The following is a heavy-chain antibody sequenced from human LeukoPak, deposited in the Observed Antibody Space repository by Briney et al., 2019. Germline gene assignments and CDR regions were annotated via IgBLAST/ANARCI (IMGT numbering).Heavy chain of an antibody. J-gene: IGHJ4*02. CDR1: GYTFTGYY. CDR3: ARDGVVVPAALDY. D-gene: IGHD2-2*01. CDR2: INPNSGGT. Sequence: ASVKVSCKASGYTFTGYYMHWVRQAPGQGLEWMGWINPNSGGTNYAQKFQGRVTMTRDTSVSTAYMELSGLTSDDTAVYYCARDGVVVPAALDYWGQGTLVTVSS. V-gene: IGHV1-2*02.